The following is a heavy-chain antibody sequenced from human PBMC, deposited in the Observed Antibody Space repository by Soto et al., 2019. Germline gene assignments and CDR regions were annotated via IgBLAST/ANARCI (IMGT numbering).Heavy chain of an antibody. V-gene: IGHV3-11*06. CDR1: GFTFSDYY. D-gene: IGHD3-3*01. Sequence: QVQLVESGGGLVKPGGSLRLSCAASGFTFSDYYMSWIRQAPGKGLEWVSYISSSSSYTNYADSVKGRFTISRDNAKNSLYLQMNSLRAEDTAVYYCVRDGYYDFWSGYFGYWGQGTLVTVSS. J-gene: IGHJ4*02. CDR2: ISSSSSYT. CDR3: VRDGYYDFWSGYFGY.